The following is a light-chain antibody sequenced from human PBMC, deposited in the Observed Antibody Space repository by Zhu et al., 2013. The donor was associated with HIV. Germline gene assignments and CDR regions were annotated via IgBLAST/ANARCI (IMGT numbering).Light chain of an antibody. Sequence: EILMTQSPASLSVSPGERATLSCRASQSVNSGLAWYQQKPGQAPRLLIYGASTRATGVPARFSGSGSGTDFTLTITSLQSEDFAVYYCLQYNHWPPLTFGGGTRVGSN. V-gene: IGKV3-15*01. CDR3: LQYNHWPPLT. CDR1: QSVNSG. CDR2: GAS. J-gene: IGKJ4*01.